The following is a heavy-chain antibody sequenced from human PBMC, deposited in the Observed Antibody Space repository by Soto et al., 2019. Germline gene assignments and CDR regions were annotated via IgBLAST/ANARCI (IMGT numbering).Heavy chain of an antibody. CDR3: ARDGGMQSGGMDY. V-gene: IGHV1-69*01. J-gene: IGHJ4*02. CDR1: GGTFSSYS. CDR2: IIPIFGTA. Sequence: QVQLVQSGAEVKKPGSSVKVSCKASGGTFSSYSINWVRQAPGQGLEWMGEIIPIFGTANYAQKFQGRVTITADESTSTAYMELSSVRSEDTAVDYCARDGGMQSGGMDYWCQGTLVTVSS. D-gene: IGHD1-26*01.